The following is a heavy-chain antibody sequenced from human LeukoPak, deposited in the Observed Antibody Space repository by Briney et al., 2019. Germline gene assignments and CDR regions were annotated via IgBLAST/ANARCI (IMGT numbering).Heavy chain of an antibody. CDR3: ARQSISGSSLSYFDY. J-gene: IGHJ4*02. CDR1: GGSISSYH. V-gene: IGHV4-59*01. D-gene: IGHD3-22*01. Sequence: PSETLSLTCTVSGGSISSYHWSWIRQPPGKGLEWIGNIYDSGSTNYNPSLKSRVTISVDTSKNQCSLKLSFVTAADTAVYYCARQSISGSSLSYFDYWGQGNLAHFSS. CDR2: IYDSGST.